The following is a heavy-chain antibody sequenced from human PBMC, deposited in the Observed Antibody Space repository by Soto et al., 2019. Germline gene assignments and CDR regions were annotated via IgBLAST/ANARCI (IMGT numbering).Heavy chain of an antibody. D-gene: IGHD3-22*01. Sequence: ASVKVSCKASGYTFTSYYMHWVRQAPGQGLEWMGIINPSGGSTSYAQKFQGRVTMTRDTSTSTVYMELSSLRSEDTAGYYCARGSPAAYYDSCGYYSKFGYWGQGTLVTVAS. J-gene: IGHJ4*02. CDR3: ARGSPAAYYDSCGYYSKFGY. V-gene: IGHV1-46*01. CDR1: GYTFTSYY. CDR2: INPSGGST.